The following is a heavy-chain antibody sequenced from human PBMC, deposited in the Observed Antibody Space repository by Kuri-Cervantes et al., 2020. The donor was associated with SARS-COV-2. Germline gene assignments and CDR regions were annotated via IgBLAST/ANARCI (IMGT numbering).Heavy chain of an antibody. Sequence: SETLSLTCTVSGGSISSGEYYWSWIRQPPGKGLEWIGYIYYSGSTNYNPSLKSRVTITVDTSKNQFSLKLSSVTAAATAVSYCARGAYWFDPWGQGTLVTVSS. J-gene: IGHJ5*02. CDR2: IYYSGST. CDR3: ARGAYWFDP. V-gene: IGHV4-61*08. CDR1: GGSISSGEYY.